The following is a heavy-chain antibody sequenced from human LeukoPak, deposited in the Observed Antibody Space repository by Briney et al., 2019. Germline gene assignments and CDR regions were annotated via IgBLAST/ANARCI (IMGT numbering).Heavy chain of an antibody. V-gene: IGHV3-66*01. CDR1: TFTVRNNH. J-gene: IGHJ3*02. D-gene: IGHD3-10*01. Sequence: GGSLRLSCAASTFTVRNNHMAWVRQGPRKGLEWVSAVYGDGSTHYADSVKGRFTISTDDSKNTLYLQMNSLRTEDTAVYYCAREEAGTGVVPGGPFDIWGQGTMVTVSS. CDR2: VYGDGST. CDR3: AREEAGTGVVPGGPFDI.